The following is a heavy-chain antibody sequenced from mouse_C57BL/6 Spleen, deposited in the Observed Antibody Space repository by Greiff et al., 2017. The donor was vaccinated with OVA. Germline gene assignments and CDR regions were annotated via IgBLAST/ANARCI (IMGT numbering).Heavy chain of an antibody. V-gene: IGHV5-17*01. CDR1: GFTFSDYG. Sequence: EVQLQESGGGLVKPGGSLKLSCAASGFTFSDYGMHWVRQAPEKGLEWVAYISSGSSTIYSADTVKGRFTISRATAKNTLFLQMTSLRSEDTAMYYCARNGPWFAYWGQGTLVTVSA. CDR3: ARNGPWFAY. J-gene: IGHJ3*01. CDR2: ISSGSSTI.